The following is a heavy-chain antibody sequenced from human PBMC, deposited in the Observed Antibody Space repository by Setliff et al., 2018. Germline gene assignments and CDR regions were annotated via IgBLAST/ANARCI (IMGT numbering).Heavy chain of an antibody. CDR3: ARVSGPLTLDGPVDIVARGLDAFDI. J-gene: IGHJ3*02. CDR1: GYTFTSYY. Sequence: ASVKVSCKASGYTFTSYYMHWVRQAPGQGLEWMGIINPSGGSTSYAQKFQGRVTMTRDTSTSTVYMELSSLRSEDTAVYYCARVSGPLTLDGPVDIVARGLDAFDIWGKGTRVTVSS. CDR2: INPSGGST. D-gene: IGHD5-12*01. V-gene: IGHV1-46*01.